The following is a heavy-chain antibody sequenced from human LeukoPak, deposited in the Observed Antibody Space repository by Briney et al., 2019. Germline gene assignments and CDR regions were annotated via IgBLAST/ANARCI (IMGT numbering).Heavy chain of an antibody. Sequence: ASVKVSCKPSVYTLTGYYMHWVRPTPGQGREWMGWINPNSGGTNYAQKFQCRVTMTRDTSISAVYMELSRLRSDDTAVYYCARDGTGVYNLVQYWGQGTLVTVSS. V-gene: IGHV1-2*02. CDR2: INPNSGGT. D-gene: IGHD5-24*01. CDR1: VYTLTGYY. CDR3: ARDGTGVYNLVQY. J-gene: IGHJ4*02.